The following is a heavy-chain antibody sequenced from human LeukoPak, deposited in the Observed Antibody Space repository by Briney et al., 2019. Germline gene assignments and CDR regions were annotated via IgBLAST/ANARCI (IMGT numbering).Heavy chain of an antibody. V-gene: IGHV1-18*01. D-gene: IGHD6-6*01. CDR1: GYTFTSYG. J-gene: IGHJ4*02. CDR3: ARLSIAAPLDY. CDR2: ISAYNGNS. Sequence: GASVKVSRKASGYTFTSYGISWVRQAPGQGLQWMGWISAYNGNSNYAQKLQGRVTMTTDTSTSTAYMELRSLRSDDTAVYYCARLSIAAPLDYWGQGTLVTVSS.